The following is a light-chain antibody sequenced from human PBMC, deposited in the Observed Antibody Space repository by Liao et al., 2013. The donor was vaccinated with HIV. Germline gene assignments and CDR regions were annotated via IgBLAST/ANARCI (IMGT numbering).Light chain of an antibody. CDR1: NIGSKS. Sequence: SYELTQPPSVSVAPGKTARITCGGNNIGSKSVHWYQQKPGQAPVLVIYHDTHRPSGIPERFSGSNSGNTATLTISRVDAGDEADYYCHVWDINTDYVFGPGTKVTVL. V-gene: IGLV3-21*01. CDR2: HDT. CDR3: HVWDINTDYV. J-gene: IGLJ1*01.